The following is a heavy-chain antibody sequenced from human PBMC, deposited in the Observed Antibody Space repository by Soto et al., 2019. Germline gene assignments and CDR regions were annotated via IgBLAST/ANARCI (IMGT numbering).Heavy chain of an antibody. V-gene: IGHV1-3*01. CDR1: GYTFTNFV. CDR3: ARDYPYCTGGSCPGY. Sequence: QVQLVQSGAEVKKPGASVKVSCKASGYTFTNFVMHWVRQAPGDRLEWMGWINAANGNTKYSQKFQGRVIISMDTSASTADMELSSLTSEDTAVYYCARDYPYCTGGSCPGYWGQGTLVIVSS. J-gene: IGHJ4*02. CDR2: INAANGNT. D-gene: IGHD2-15*01.